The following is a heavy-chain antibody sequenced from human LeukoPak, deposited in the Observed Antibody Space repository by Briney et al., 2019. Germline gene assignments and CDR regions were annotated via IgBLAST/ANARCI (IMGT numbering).Heavy chain of an antibody. CDR3: AREVYSSGWSSFDY. CDR2: IRGDGGST. D-gene: IGHD6-19*01. J-gene: IGHJ4*02. V-gene: IGHV3-43*02. CDR1: GFTFYDYA. Sequence: GGSLRLSCAASGFTFYDYAMHWVRQAPGKGLEWVSLIRGDGGSTYYADSVKGRFTISRDNAKNTLYLQMNSLRAEDTAVYYCAREVYSSGWSSFDYWGQGTVVTVSS.